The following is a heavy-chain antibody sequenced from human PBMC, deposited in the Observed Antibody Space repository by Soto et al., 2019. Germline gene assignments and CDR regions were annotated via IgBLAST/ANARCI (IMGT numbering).Heavy chain of an antibody. Sequence: EVQLVESGGGLVKPGGSLRLSCAASGFTFSSYSMNWVRQAPGKGLEGVSSISSSSSYIYYADSVKGRFTISRDNAKNSLYLQMNSLRAEDTAVYYCAGMDGDYVDWGQGTLVTVSS. D-gene: IGHD4-17*01. CDR3: AGMDGDYVD. CDR1: GFTFSSYS. V-gene: IGHV3-21*01. J-gene: IGHJ4*02. CDR2: ISSSSSYI.